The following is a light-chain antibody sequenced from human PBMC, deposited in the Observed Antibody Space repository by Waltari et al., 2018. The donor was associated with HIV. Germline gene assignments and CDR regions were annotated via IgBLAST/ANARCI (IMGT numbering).Light chain of an antibody. CDR1: QSVTSY. Sequence: EIVLTQSPATLSLSPGERANLSCRAGQSVTSYLAWYQQKPGQAPRLLIYDASNRATGIPARFSGSGSGTDFTLTISSLEPEDFAVYYCQQRSNWPMYTFGQGTKLEIK. J-gene: IGKJ2*01. V-gene: IGKV3-11*01. CDR2: DAS. CDR3: QQRSNWPMYT.